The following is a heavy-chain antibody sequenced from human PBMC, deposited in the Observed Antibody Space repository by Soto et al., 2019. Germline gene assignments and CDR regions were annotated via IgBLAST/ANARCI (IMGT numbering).Heavy chain of an antibody. CDR3: ANRYNWNYGPFGP. V-gene: IGHV1-69*13. Sequence: SVKVSCKASGGTFSSYAISWVRQAPGQGLEWMGGIIPIFGTANYAQKFQGRVTITADESTSTAYMELSSLRSEDTAVYYCANRYNWNYGPFGPWGQGTLVTVSS. D-gene: IGHD1-7*01. J-gene: IGHJ5*02. CDR1: GGTFSSYA. CDR2: IIPIFGTA.